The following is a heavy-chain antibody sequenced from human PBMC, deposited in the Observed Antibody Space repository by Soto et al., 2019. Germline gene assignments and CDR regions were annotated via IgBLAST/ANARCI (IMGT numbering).Heavy chain of an antibody. J-gene: IGHJ4*02. D-gene: IGHD3-22*01. CDR3: ARDSPGRTYYYDSSGSAPFGY. V-gene: IGHV4-39*02. CDR1: GGSISSSSYY. Sequence: SETLSLTCTVSGGSISSSSYYWGWIRQPPGKGLEWIGYIYHSGSTYYNPSLKSRVTISVDTSKNQFSLKLSSVTAADTAVYYCARDSPGRTYYYDSSGSAPFGYWGQGTLVTVSS. CDR2: IYHSGST.